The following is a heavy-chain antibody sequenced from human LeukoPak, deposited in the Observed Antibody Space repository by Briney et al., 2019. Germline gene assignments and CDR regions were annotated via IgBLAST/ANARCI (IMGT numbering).Heavy chain of an antibody. J-gene: IGHJ6*03. CDR3: ARGRDSSGYDYYYYYMDV. CDR1: GGSISSYY. D-gene: IGHD3-22*01. Sequence: PSETLSLTCTVSGGSISSYYWSWIRQPPGKGLEWIGYIYYSGSTNYNPSLKSRVTISVDTSKNQFSLKLSSVTAADTAVYYCARGRDSSGYDYYYYYMDVWGKGTTVTVSS. CDR2: IYYSGST. V-gene: IGHV4-59*01.